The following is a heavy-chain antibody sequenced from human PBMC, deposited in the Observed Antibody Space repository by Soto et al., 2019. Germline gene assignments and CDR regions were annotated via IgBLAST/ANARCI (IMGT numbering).Heavy chain of an antibody. CDR2: IYWDDDK. J-gene: IGHJ5*02. V-gene: IGHV2-5*02. CDR1: GFSLTPSAVG. CDR3: AHRRTQRPNRGSSDYNGFDWFDP. D-gene: IGHD5-12*01. Sequence: QITLKESGPTLVKPTQTLTLTCTFSGFSLTPSAVGVGWIRQPPGKALEWLALIYWDDDKRYSPSLKSRLTITKDNSKNQVVLTMTNRDRVDTATYYCAHRRTQRPNRGSSDYNGFDWFDPWGQGILVTVSS.